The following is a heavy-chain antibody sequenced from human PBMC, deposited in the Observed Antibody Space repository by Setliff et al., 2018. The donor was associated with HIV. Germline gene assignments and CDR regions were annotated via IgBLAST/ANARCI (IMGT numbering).Heavy chain of an antibody. CDR1: GPSINIHY. Sequence: ETLSLTCTVSGPSINIHYWSWIRQSPGKAFEWIGYIYSTGSTNYNPSLQSRVTISMVASRNQSSLKVTSVTAADTAVYYCAKGAGFYGDYTFDHWGQGRQVTVSS. CDR3: AKGAGFYGDYTFDH. CDR2: IYSTGST. J-gene: IGHJ4*02. D-gene: IGHD4-17*01. V-gene: IGHV4-59*11.